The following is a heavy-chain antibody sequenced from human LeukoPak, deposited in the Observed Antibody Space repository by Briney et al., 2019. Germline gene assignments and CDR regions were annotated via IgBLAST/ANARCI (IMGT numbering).Heavy chain of an antibody. D-gene: IGHD2-2*01. J-gene: IGHJ4*02. V-gene: IGHV1-2*02. CDR3: ARVSRAYHYFDY. CDR2: INPNSGGT. Sequence: ASVKVSCKASGYTFTRYYMHWVRQAPGQGLEWMGWINPNSGGTNYAQKFQGRVTMTRDTSISTAYMELSRLRSDDTAVYYCARVSRAYHYFDYWGQGTLVTVSS. CDR1: GYTFTRYY.